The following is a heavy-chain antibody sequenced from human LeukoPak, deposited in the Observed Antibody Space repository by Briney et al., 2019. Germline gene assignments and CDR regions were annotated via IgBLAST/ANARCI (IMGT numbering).Heavy chain of an antibody. CDR2: ISSSSSYI. Sequence: GGSLRLSCAASGLTFSDHYMDWVRQAPGKGLEWVSSISSSSSYIYYADSVKGRFTISRDNAKNSLYLQMNSLRAEDTAVYYCARDLGPFYDSSGFDIWGQGTMVTVSS. J-gene: IGHJ3*02. V-gene: IGHV3-21*01. CDR3: ARDLGPFYDSSGFDI. CDR1: GLTFSDHY. D-gene: IGHD3-22*01.